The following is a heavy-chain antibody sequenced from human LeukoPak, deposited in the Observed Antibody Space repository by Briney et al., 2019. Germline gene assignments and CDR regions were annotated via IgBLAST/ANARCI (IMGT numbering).Heavy chain of an antibody. Sequence: PGGSLRLSCAASGFTFSSYSMDWVRQAPGKGLEWVSSISSTSDYLDHADSLKGRFTISRDNAKKSLYLQMSSLRVEDTAVYYCVRDMSGVVAASTEEYWGQGTLVTVSS. CDR2: ISSTSDYL. CDR3: VRDMSGVVAASTEEY. J-gene: IGHJ4*02. V-gene: IGHV3-21*01. CDR1: GFTFSSYS. D-gene: IGHD2-15*01.